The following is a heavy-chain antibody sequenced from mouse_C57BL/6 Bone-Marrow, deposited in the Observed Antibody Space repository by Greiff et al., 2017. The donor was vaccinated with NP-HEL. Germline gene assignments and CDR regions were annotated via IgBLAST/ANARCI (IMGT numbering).Heavy chain of an antibody. CDR1: GFTFSDAW. CDR3: TRSYDYDWYFDV. D-gene: IGHD2-4*01. Sequence: EVQRVESGGGLVQPGGSMKLSCAASGFTFSDAWMDWVRQSPEKGLEWVAEIRNKANNHATYYAESVKGRFTISRDDSKSSVYLQMNSLRAEDTGIYYCTRSYDYDWYFDVWGTGTTVTVSS. CDR2: IRNKANNHAT. J-gene: IGHJ1*03. V-gene: IGHV6-6*01.